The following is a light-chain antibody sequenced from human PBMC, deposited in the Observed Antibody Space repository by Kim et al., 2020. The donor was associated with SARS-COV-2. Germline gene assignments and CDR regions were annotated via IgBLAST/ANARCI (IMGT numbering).Light chain of an antibody. Sequence: RATINCKSSQSLLYRANNKNYLAWYQQKPGQPPKLLIHWASTREYGVPDRFSGSGSGTDFTLTISSLQAEDVAVYYCQQYFTTPLTFGGGTRVEI. J-gene: IGKJ4*01. CDR2: WAS. CDR1: QSLLYRANNKNY. V-gene: IGKV4-1*01. CDR3: QQYFTTPLT.